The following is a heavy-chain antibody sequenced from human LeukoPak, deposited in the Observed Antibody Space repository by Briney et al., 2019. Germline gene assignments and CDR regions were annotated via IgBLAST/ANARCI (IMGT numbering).Heavy chain of an antibody. V-gene: IGHV1-2*02. D-gene: IGHD1-26*01. J-gene: IGHJ3*01. CDR3: ARELGINAFDV. CDR1: GYTLSDNH. Sequence: GASVKVSCKASGYTLSDNHLYWVRQAPGKGLEWMGWIDPNSGVTNFAQNLQGRLTMTTDTSISTAYMELSRLTSDDTTVYYCARELGINAFDVWGQGTLVTVSS. CDR2: IDPNSGVT.